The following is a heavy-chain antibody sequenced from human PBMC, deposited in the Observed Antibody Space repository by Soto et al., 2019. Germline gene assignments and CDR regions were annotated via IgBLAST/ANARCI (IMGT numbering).Heavy chain of an antibody. D-gene: IGHD5-18*01. J-gene: IGHJ4*02. CDR1: GDTLSTHG. CDR3: EAGDSSDTGDH. Sequence: QVQVVQSGAEVKKPGSSVKVSCKASGDTLSTHGISWVRQAPGQGLEWMGGTMPIIGTTYYAEKFQGIVTITADESTTTSYIELSSLRPDGTAVYYCEAGDSSDTGDHWGQGTLVTVSS. V-gene: IGHV1-69*01. CDR2: TMPIIGTT.